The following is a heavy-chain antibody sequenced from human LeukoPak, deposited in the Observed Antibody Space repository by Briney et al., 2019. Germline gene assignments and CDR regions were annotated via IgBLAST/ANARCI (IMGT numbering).Heavy chain of an antibody. D-gene: IGHD1-26*01. Sequence: PSETLSLTCTVSRGSVSSSSYYWGWIRQPPGKGLEWIGSIYYNEHTYYNPSLKSRATISVDTPKNQFSLSLSSVTAADTAVYYCARHEYSGSYYGLSWFDPWGPGTLVTVSS. CDR3: ARHEYSGSYYGLSWFDP. J-gene: IGHJ5*02. V-gene: IGHV4-39*01. CDR1: RGSVSSSSYY. CDR2: IYYNEHT.